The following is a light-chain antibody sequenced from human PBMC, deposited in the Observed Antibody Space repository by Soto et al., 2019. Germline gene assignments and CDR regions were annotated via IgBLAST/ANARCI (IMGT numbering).Light chain of an antibody. CDR1: SSDVGGYNY. CDR2: DVS. V-gene: IGLV2-11*01. J-gene: IGLJ2*01. CDR3: RSYMSVINLGI. Sequence: QSALTQPRSVSGSPGQSVTISCTGTSSDVGGYNYVSWYQQHPGKAPKLMIYDVSKRPSGVPDRFSGSKSGNTASLTISGLQAEDEADYYCRSYMSVINLGILGGGTKVTVL.